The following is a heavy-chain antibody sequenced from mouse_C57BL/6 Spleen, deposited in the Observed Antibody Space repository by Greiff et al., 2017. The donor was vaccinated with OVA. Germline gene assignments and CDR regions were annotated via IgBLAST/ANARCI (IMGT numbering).Heavy chain of an antibody. V-gene: IGHV1-15*01. Sequence: VQLQQSGAELVRPGASVTLSCKASGYTFTDYEMHWVKQTPVHGLEWIGAIDPETGGTAYNQKFKGKAILTADKSSSAAYMELRSLTSEDSAVYYCARGGGYDEGVWFAYWGQGTLVTVSA. D-gene: IGHD2-2*01. CDR1: GYTFTDYE. J-gene: IGHJ3*01. CDR2: IDPETGGT. CDR3: ARGGGYDEGVWFAY.